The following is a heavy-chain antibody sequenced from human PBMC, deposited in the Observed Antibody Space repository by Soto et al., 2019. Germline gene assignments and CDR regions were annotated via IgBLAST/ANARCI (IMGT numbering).Heavy chain of an antibody. V-gene: IGHV1-18*04. CDR3: ARGMGLVPAANPTYGMDV. J-gene: IGHJ6*02. CDR1: GYTFTSYG. Sequence: ASVKVSCKASGYTFTSYGISWVRQAPGQGLEWMGWISAYNGNTNYAQKLQGRVTMTTDTSTSTAYMELRSLRSDDTAVYYCARGMGLVPAANPTYGMDVWGQGTTVTVS. D-gene: IGHD2-2*01. CDR2: ISAYNGNT.